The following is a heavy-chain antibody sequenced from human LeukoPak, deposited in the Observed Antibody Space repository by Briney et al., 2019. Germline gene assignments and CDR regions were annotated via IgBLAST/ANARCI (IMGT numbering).Heavy chain of an antibody. J-gene: IGHJ5*02. Sequence: GGSLRLSCAASGFTFSNNYISWVRQAPGKGLEWVSVIYSGGNTYYADSVKGRFTISSDNSKNTLYLQMNSLRAEDTAVYYCAKTIVGVTNWFDPWGQGTLVTVSS. CDR1: GFTFSNNY. V-gene: IGHV3-53*01. D-gene: IGHD1-26*01. CDR2: IYSGGNT. CDR3: AKTIVGVTNWFDP.